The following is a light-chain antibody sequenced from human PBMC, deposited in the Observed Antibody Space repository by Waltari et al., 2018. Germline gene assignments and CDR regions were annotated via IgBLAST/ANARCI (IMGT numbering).Light chain of an antibody. CDR3: QQYAKAPDT. J-gene: IGKJ2*01. CDR1: QTFNSNY. V-gene: IGKV3-20*01. CDR2: AAS. Sequence: VLTQATGTLSLTPGERATLSCRASQTFNSNYLAGYQQKPGQVPWLLIYAASKRATDIPDRFSGSGSGTDFTLTISRLEPEDFAVYYCQQYAKAPDTFGQGTRLEIK.